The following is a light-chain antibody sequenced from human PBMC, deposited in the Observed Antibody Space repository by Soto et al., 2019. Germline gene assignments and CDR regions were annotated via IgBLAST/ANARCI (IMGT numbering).Light chain of an antibody. CDR3: QQTYSLSPLT. J-gene: IGKJ4*01. Sequence: DIPMTQSPSSLSASLGDRVTITCRASQSISYNLNWYQQKPGKAPKLLIYSASTLQGGVPSRFSGRGSGTDFTLTISSLQPEDFATYFCQQTYSLSPLTFGGGTRVEI. CDR1: QSISYN. V-gene: IGKV1-39*01. CDR2: SAS.